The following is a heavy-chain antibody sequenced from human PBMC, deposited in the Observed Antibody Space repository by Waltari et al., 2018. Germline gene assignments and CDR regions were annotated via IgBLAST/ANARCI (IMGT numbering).Heavy chain of an antibody. D-gene: IGHD6-19*01. CDR2: IIPIFGTA. J-gene: IGHJ2*01. CDR3: ARDGSGWSTGRDWYFDL. V-gene: IGHV1-69*15. CDR1: GGTFSSYA. Sequence: QVQLVQSGAEVKKPGSSVKVSCKASGGTFSSYAISWVRQAPGQGLEWMGRIIPIFGTANNRQKSQGRVTSTADQSTSTAYMELSSLRSEETAVYYCARDGSGWSTGRDWYFDLWGRGTLVTVSS.